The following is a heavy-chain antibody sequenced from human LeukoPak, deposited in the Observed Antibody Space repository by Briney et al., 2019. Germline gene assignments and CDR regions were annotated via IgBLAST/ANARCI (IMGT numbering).Heavy chain of an antibody. J-gene: IGHJ5*02. CDR1: GGSFSGYY. Sequence: PSETLSLACAVYGGSFSGYYWSWIRQPPGKGLEWIGEINHSGSTNYNPSLKSRVTISADTSKNQFSLKLSSVTAADTAVYYCARGQALEWPFSRNWFDPWGQGTLVTVSS. V-gene: IGHV4-34*01. CDR2: INHSGST. D-gene: IGHD3-3*01. CDR3: ARGQALEWPFSRNWFDP.